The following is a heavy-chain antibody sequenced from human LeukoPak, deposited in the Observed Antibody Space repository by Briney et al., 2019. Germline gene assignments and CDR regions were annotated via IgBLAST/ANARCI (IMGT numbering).Heavy chain of an antibody. Sequence: GESLKISCKGSGYSFTSYWIGWVRQMPGKGLEWMGIIYPGDSDTRYSPSFQGQVTISSDRSISTAYLQWSSLKASDTAMYYCARREYCSSASCYKYFRHWGQGTLVTVSS. CDR1: GYSFTSYW. J-gene: IGHJ1*01. CDR3: ARREYCSSASCYKYFRH. CDR2: IYPGDSDT. D-gene: IGHD2-2*02. V-gene: IGHV5-51*01.